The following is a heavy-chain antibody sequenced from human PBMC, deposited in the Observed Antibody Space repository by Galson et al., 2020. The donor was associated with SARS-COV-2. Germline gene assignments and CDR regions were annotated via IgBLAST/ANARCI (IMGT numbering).Heavy chain of an antibody. CDR1: GGSISSGSYY. CDR2: IYTSGST. V-gene: IGHV4-61*02. J-gene: IGHJ4*02. D-gene: IGHD5-12*01. CDR3: ARGGMVATLTVHYYLDY. Sequence: SETLSLTCTVSGGSISSGSYYWSWIRQDAGKGLEWIGRIYTSGSTNYNPSLKSRVTISVDTSKNQFSLKLSSVTAADTAVYYCARGGMVATLTVHYYLDYWGQGTLVTVSS.